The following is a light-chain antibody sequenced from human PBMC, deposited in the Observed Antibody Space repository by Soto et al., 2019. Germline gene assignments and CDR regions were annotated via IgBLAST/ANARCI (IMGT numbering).Light chain of an antibody. J-gene: IGKJ1*01. CDR3: QQSFSTPST. CDR1: QTISNF. CDR2: DAS. V-gene: IGKV1-39*01. Sequence: DIQMTQSPSSLSASVGDRVTLTCRASQTISNFLNWYQQKKGNAPKLLIYDASNLHSGVPSRFSGSGSGTDFALTISSLQPEDFATYFCQQSFSTPSTFGQGTKVELK.